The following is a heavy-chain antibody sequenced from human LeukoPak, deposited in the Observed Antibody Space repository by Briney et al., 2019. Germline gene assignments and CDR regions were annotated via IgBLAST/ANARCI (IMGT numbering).Heavy chain of an antibody. CDR3: ARHTNLLRPASDAFAF. Sequence: KAGGSLRLSCAASRFTSSDYTMNWVRQAPGKGLQWVSSISSSSSYIYYADSVKGRFTISRDNAKNSLYLQMNSLRAEDTAVYYCARHTNLLRPASDAFAFWGQGTMVTVSS. CDR2: ISSSSSYI. CDR1: RFTSSDYT. D-gene: IGHD1-14*01. J-gene: IGHJ3*01. V-gene: IGHV3-21*01.